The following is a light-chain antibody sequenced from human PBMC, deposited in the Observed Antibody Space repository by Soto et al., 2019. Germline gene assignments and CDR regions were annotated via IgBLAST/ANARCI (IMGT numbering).Light chain of an antibody. CDR3: KSYAGSNTYV. V-gene: IGLV2-8*01. J-gene: IGLJ1*01. Sequence: QSALTQPPSASGSPGQSVTISCTGTKNDIGVYDFVSWYQHHPGKAPRLIIYEVVQRPSGVPGRFSGSKSGNTASLTVSGLQAADEGDNFCKSYAGSNTYVFGSGTKVTVL. CDR1: KNDIGVYDF. CDR2: EVV.